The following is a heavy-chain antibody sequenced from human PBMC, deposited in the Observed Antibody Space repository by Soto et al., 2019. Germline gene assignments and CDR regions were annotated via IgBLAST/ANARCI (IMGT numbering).Heavy chain of an antibody. D-gene: IGHD6-6*01. CDR2: IYYSGST. CDR1: GGSISSSSYY. Sequence: QLQLQESGPGLVKPSETLSLTCTVSGGSISSSSYYWGWIRQPPGKGLEWIGSIYYSGSTYYNPSLKSRVTISVDTSKNQFSLKLSSVTAADTAVYYCARLRPRGFNFDYWGQGTLVTVSS. J-gene: IGHJ4*02. CDR3: ARLRPRGFNFDY. V-gene: IGHV4-39*01.